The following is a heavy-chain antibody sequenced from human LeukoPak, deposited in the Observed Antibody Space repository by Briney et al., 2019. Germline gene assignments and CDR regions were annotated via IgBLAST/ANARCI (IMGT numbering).Heavy chain of an antibody. CDR3: ARDYTVRYYFDY. D-gene: IGHD3-16*01. CDR2: ISYDGSNK. Sequence: PGGSLRLSCVDSGFIFSSSGMHWVRQAPGKGLEWVAVISYDGSNKYYADSVKGRFTISRDNSKNTLYLQMNSLRAEDTAVYYCARDYTVRYYFDYWGQGTLVTVSS. CDR1: GFIFSSSG. J-gene: IGHJ4*02. V-gene: IGHV3-30*03.